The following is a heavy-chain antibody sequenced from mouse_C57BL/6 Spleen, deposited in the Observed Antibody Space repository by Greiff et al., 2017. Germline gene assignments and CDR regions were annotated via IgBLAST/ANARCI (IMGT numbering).Heavy chain of an antibody. V-gene: IGHV1-80*01. CDR1: GYAFSSYW. J-gene: IGHJ2*01. CDR3: AREDDYDRDDY. CDR2: IYPGDGDT. D-gene: IGHD2-4*01. Sequence: QVQLQQSGAELVKPGASVKISCKASGYAFSSYWMNWVKQRPGKGLEWIGQIYPGDGDTNYNGKFKGKATLTADKSSSTAYMQLSSLTSEDSAVYFCAREDDYDRDDYWGQGTTLTVSS.